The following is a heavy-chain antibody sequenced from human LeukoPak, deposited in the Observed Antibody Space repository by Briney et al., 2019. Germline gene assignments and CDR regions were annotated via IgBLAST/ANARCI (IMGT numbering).Heavy chain of an antibody. J-gene: IGHJ6*02. Sequence: SVKVSCKVSGYTLTELSMHWVRQAPGQGLEWMGGIIPIFGTANYAQKFQGRVTITADESTSTAYMELSSLRSEDTAVYYCARADIVVVPAAMGYYYGMDVWGQGTTVTVSS. CDR1: GYTLTELS. CDR2: IIPIFGTA. V-gene: IGHV1-69*13. CDR3: ARADIVVVPAAMGYYYGMDV. D-gene: IGHD2-2*01.